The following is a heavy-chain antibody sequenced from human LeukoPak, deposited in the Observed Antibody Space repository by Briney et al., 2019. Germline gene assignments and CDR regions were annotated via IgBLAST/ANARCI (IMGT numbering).Heavy chain of an antibody. J-gene: IGHJ5*02. CDR3: AKVPGFAARPVTPWFDP. V-gene: IGHV3-30*02. CDR2: IRYDGSNK. Sequence: GGSLRLSCAASGFTFSSYGMHWVRQAPGKGLEWVAFIRYDGSNKYYADSVKGRFTISRDNSKNTLYLQMNSLRAEDTAVYYCAKVPGFAARPVTPWFDPWGQGTLVTVSS. CDR1: GFTFSSYG. D-gene: IGHD6-6*01.